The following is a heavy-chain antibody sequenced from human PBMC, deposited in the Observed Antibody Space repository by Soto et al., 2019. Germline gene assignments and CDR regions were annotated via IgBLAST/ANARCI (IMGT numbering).Heavy chain of an antibody. J-gene: IGHJ4*02. Sequence: SETLSLTCTVPCVSISSYYWSWIRQAPGKGLEWIGYIYYSGRTNYNPSLKRRVNISVETSKVQFSLKLSSVTAADTAVYYCARLIPDIVVIPAPDYWGQGTLVTVS. CDR1: CVSISSYY. CDR2: IYYSGRT. CDR3: ARLIPDIVVIPAPDY. D-gene: IGHD2-2*01. V-gene: IGHV4-59*08.